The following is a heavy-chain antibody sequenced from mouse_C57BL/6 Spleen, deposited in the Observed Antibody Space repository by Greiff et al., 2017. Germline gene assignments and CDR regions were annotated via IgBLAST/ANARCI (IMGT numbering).Heavy chain of an antibody. Sequence: EVQLVESGGDLVKPGGSLKLSCAASGFTFSSYGMSWVRQTPDKRLEWVATISSGGSYTYYPDSVKGRFTISRDNAKNTLYLQRSSLKSEDTAMYYCASERVINTVVATEYYAMDYWGQGTSVTVSS. V-gene: IGHV5-6*01. CDR2: ISSGGSYT. D-gene: IGHD1-1*01. CDR3: ASERVINTVVATEYYAMDY. CDR1: GFTFSSYG. J-gene: IGHJ4*01.